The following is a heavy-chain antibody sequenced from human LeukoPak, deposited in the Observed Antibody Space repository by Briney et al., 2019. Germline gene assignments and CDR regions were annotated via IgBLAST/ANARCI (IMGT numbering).Heavy chain of an antibody. V-gene: IGHV4-34*01. D-gene: IGHD5-12*01. CDR3: ARAPDGYSGQPYYYHGMDV. CDR2: INHSGST. Sequence: MPSETLSLTCAVYGGSFSGYYWSWIRQPPGKGLEWIGEINHSGSTNYNPSLKSRVTISVDTSKNQFSLKLSSVTAADTAVYYCARAPDGYSGQPYYYHGMDVWGQGTTVTVSS. J-gene: IGHJ6*02. CDR1: GGSFSGYY.